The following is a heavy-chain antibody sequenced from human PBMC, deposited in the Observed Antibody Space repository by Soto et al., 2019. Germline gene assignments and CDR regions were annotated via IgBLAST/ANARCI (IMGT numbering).Heavy chain of an antibody. D-gene: IGHD3-22*01. CDR2: ISFAGSDK. V-gene: IGHV3-30-3*01. CDR3: AREMIPMIMGGMSAMDV. J-gene: IGHJ6*02. Sequence: QVQLVESGGGVVQPERSLRLSCAASEFTFSTYVMHWVRQAQGKGLEWVALISFAGSDKYYADSVKGRFKISRDNSKNTLFLQMNSLRPEDTAVYYCAREMIPMIMGGMSAMDVWGRGTTGTVSS. CDR1: EFTFSTYV.